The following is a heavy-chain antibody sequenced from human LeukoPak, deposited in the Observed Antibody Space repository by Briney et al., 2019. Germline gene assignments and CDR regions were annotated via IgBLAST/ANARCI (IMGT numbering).Heavy chain of an antibody. CDR3: ARDRRYDFSGSVNYYYYYMDV. J-gene: IGHJ6*03. CDR2: ISGSGGST. Sequence: GGSLRLSCAASGFTFSSYAMSWVRQAPGKGLEWVSAISGSGGSTYYADSVKGRFTISRDNSKNTLYLQMNSLRAEDTAVYYCARDRRYDFSGSVNYYYYYMDVWGKGTTVTVSS. CDR1: GFTFSSYA. D-gene: IGHD3-3*01. V-gene: IGHV3-23*01.